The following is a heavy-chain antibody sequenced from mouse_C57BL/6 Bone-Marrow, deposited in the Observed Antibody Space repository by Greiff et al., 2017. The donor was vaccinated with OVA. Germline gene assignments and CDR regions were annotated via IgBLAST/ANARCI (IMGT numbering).Heavy chain of an antibody. J-gene: IGHJ1*03. CDR1: GYTFTSYW. Sequence: QVQLQQPGAELVKPGASVKLSCKASGYTFTSYWMHWVKQRPGQGLEWIGEIYPRSGNTYYNEKFKGKATLTADKSSSTAYMELRSLTSEDSAVYFCARRGHYYGSSYDYWYFDVWGTGTTVTVSS. CDR2: IYPRSGNT. D-gene: IGHD1-1*01. V-gene: IGHV1-64*01. CDR3: ARRGHYYGSSYDYWYFDV.